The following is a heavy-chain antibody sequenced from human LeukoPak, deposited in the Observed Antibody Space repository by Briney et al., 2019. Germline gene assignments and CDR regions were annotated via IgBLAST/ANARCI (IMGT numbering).Heavy chain of an antibody. CDR2: ISYEGSNK. CDR1: GFSFSSYG. CDR3: AKRHSYDSSGYYYGIDY. V-gene: IGHV3-30*18. J-gene: IGHJ4*02. D-gene: IGHD3-22*01. Sequence: GGSLRLSCAASGFSFSSYGMHWVRQAPGKGLEWVAFISYEGSNKYYADSVKGRFTISRDNSKNTLYLQMNSLRAEDTAVYYCAKRHSYDSSGYYYGIDYWGQGTLVTVSS.